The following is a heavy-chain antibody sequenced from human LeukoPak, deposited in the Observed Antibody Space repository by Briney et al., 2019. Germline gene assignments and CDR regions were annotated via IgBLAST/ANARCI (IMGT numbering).Heavy chain of an antibody. CDR2: IYYSGST. Sequence: SETLSLTCTVFGGSISSYYWSWIRQPSGKGLEWIGYIYYSGSTNYNPSLKSRVTISVDTSKNQFSLKLSSVTAADTAVYYCVRLPLDTARPNWYFDLWGRGTLVTVSS. V-gene: IGHV4-59*08. CDR1: GGSISSYY. J-gene: IGHJ2*01. CDR3: VRLPLDTARPNWYFDL. D-gene: IGHD5-18*01.